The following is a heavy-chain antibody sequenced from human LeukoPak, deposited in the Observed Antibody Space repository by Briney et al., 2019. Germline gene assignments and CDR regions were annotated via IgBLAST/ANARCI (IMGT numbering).Heavy chain of an antibody. CDR2: INHSGST. J-gene: IGHJ4*02. CDR3: ARGRPHPESYFDY. Sequence: SETLSLTCAVYGGSFSGYYWSWIRQPPGKELEWIGEINHSGSTNYNPSLKSRVTISVDTSKNQFSLKLSSVTAADTAVYYCARGRPHPESYFDYWGQGTLVTVSS. CDR1: GGSFSGYY. V-gene: IGHV4-34*01. D-gene: IGHD6-25*01.